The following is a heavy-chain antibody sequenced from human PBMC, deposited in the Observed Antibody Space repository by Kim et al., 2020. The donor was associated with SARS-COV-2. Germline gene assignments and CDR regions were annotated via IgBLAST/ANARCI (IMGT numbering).Heavy chain of an antibody. Sequence: GGSLRLSCAASGFTFSDTVMHWVRKAPGKGLEWVTVISKDGSNKYYADSVKGRFTISRDNSKNTLYVQMNSLRAEDTAVYYCAKDRQGYLDYWGQGTLVT. CDR1: GFTFSDTV. J-gene: IGHJ4*02. CDR2: ISKDGSNK. V-gene: IGHV3-30*18. CDR3: AKDRQGYLDY.